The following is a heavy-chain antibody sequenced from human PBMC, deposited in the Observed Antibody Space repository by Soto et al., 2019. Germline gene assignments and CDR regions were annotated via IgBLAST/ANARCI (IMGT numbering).Heavy chain of an antibody. D-gene: IGHD1-26*01. CDR3: AREGVVGSLDY. V-gene: IGHV3-30-3*01. J-gene: IGHJ4*02. CDR1: GFTFSSYA. CDR2: ISYDGSNK. Sequence: QVQLVESGGGVVQPGRSLRLSCAASGFTFSSYAMHWVRQAPGKGLEWVAVISYDGSNKYYADSVKGRFTISRDNSKNTLYLQMNSLRAEDTAVYYCAREGVVGSLDYWGQGTLVTVSS.